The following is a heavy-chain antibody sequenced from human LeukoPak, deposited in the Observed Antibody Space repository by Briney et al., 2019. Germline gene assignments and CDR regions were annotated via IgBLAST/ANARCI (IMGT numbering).Heavy chain of an antibody. CDR1: VFTVNSKY. J-gene: IGHJ4*02. CDR2: LYSDDTT. Sequence: GGSLTLSCAVSVFTVNSKYMNWVRQAPGKGLEWGSVLYSDDTTYYAECAKGRFTISRDNAKNQLYLQMNNLSAEDTAVYYCARCGLHDNYGLFDYWGQGTLVTVSS. CDR3: ARCGLHDNYGLFDY. D-gene: IGHD5-24*01. V-gene: IGHV3-66*01.